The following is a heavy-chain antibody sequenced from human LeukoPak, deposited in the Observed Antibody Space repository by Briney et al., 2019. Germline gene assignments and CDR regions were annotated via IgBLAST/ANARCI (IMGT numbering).Heavy chain of an antibody. CDR2: IKSDGSST. V-gene: IGHV3-74*01. CDR3: ARRSAARDAFDF. D-gene: IGHD6-6*01. J-gene: IGHJ3*01. Sequence: PGGSLRLSCAASGFTFSSYWMHWVRQAPGKGLVWVSRIKSDGSSTSYADSVKGRFTISRDNAKNTLYLQMNSLRAEDTAVYYCARRSAARDAFDFLGQGTMVTGSS. CDR1: GFTFSSYW.